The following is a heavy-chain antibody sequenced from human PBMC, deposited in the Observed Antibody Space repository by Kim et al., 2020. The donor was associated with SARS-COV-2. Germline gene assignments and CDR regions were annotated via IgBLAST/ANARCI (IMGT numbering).Heavy chain of an antibody. CDR3: AKDSYTYGYSPPYYFDY. D-gene: IGHD5-18*01. Sequence: GGSLRLSCAASGFTFNNYAMTWVRQAPGKGLEWVSAISGSGSGTYYADSVKGRFTISRDNSKNTLYLQMNSLRAEDTAVYYCAKDSYTYGYSPPYYFDYWGQGTLVTVSS. CDR2: ISGSGSGT. J-gene: IGHJ4*02. V-gene: IGHV3-23*01. CDR1: GFTFNNYA.